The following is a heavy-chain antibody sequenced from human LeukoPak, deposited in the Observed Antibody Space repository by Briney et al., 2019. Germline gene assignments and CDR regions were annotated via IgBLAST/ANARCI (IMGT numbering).Heavy chain of an antibody. V-gene: IGHV1-8*03. J-gene: IGHJ6*03. D-gene: IGHD4-11*01. CDR1: GYTFTSYD. CDR3: ARGPPTQFYYYYYMYV. CDR2: MNPNSGNA. Sequence: ASVKVSCKASGYTFTSYDINWVREATGPGLEWMGWMNPNSGNAGYAQKFQGRVTFTRNTSISTAYMELSSLRSEDTAVYYCARGPPTQFYYYYYMYVWGKGTTVTVSS.